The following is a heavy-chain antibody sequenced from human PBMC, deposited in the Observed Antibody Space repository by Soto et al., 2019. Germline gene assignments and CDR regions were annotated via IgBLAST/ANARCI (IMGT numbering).Heavy chain of an antibody. J-gene: IGHJ4*02. V-gene: IGHV3-48*03. D-gene: IGHD1-26*01. CDR1: GFTFSSYE. CDR3: ARVLYATWSSFDY. CDR2: ITSGGTT. Sequence: GGSLRLSCTASGFTFSSYEMTWVRQAPGKGLEWISYITSGGTTYYADSAKGRFTISRDNAKNSLYLRLNSLTAEDTAIYYCARVLYATWSSFDYWGQGTLVTVSS.